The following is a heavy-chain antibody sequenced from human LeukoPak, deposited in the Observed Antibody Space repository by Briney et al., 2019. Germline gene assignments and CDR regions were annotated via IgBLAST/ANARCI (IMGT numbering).Heavy chain of an antibody. CDR2: IIPILGIA. V-gene: IGHV1-69*04. J-gene: IGHJ3*02. CDR3: ARGLKTVTAAGTFDI. CDR1: GGTFSSYA. Sequence: SVKVSCKASGGTFSSYAISWVRQAPGQGLEWMGRIIPILGIADYAQKFQGRVTITADKSTSTAYMELSSLRSEDTAVYYCARGLKTVTAAGTFDIWGQGTMVTVSS. D-gene: IGHD4-17*01.